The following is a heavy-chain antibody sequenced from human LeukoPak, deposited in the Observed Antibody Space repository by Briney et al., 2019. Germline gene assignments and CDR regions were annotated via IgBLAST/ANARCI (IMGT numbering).Heavy chain of an antibody. D-gene: IGHD3-3*01. CDR2: IWYDGGNE. J-gene: IGHJ3*01. Sequence: GRSLRLSRAASGFTFSTYGMHWVRQAPGRGLEWVAVIWYDGGNENYADSVKGRFTISRDNSKNTLYLQMNRLRAEDTAVYYCAIFQEWLFWGQGTMVTVSS. CDR3: AIFQEWLF. CDR1: GFTFSTYG. V-gene: IGHV3-33*01.